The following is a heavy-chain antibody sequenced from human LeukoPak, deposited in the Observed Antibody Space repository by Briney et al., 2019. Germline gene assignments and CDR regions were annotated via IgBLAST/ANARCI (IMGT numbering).Heavy chain of an antibody. Sequence: PSETVSLTCTVSGGSVSSGGYYWSWIRQHPGRGLEWIGYIHYSGSTYYNPSLRSRVTISGDSSKNQFSLKLNSVTAADTAVYYCAREPVSYSSSSDYWGQGTLVTVSS. D-gene: IGHD6-6*01. CDR3: AREPVSYSSSSDY. J-gene: IGHJ4*02. V-gene: IGHV4-31*03. CDR1: GGSVSSGGYY. CDR2: IHYSGST.